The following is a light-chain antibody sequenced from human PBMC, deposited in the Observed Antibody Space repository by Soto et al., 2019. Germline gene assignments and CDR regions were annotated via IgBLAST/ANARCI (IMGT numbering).Light chain of an antibody. CDR1: QTVERW. Sequence: DIQMTLSPSTLPASLGDRVTISCRASQTVERWLAGYQQQKPKAPKILLTDVASLERGGLPRCSGSGSAAAFTLPISGMQSDEFATYYCQQYKDYVWTFGQGTKVDIK. J-gene: IGKJ1*01. CDR2: DVA. CDR3: QQYKDYVWT. V-gene: IGKV1-5*01.